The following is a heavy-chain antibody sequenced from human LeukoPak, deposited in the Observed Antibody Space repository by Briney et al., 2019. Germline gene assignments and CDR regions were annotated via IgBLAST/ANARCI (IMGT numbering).Heavy chain of an antibody. CDR2: IYHSGST. V-gene: IGHV4-4*02. D-gene: IGHD4-17*01. J-gene: IGHJ4*02. CDR3: AKDNGDYGSFDY. CDR1: GGSISSSNW. Sequence: SETLSLTCAVSGGSISSSNWWSWVRQPPGKGLEWIGEIYHSGSTNYNPSLKSRVTISVDKSKNQFSLKLSSVTAADTAVYYCAKDNGDYGSFDYWGQGTLVTVSS.